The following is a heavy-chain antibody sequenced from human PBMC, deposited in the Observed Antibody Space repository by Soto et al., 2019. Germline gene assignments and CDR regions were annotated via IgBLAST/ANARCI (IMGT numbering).Heavy chain of an antibody. J-gene: IGHJ4*02. Sequence: SETLSLTCAVYGGSFSGYYWSWIRQPPGKGLEWIGEINHSGSTNYNPSLKSRVTISVDTSKNQFSLKLSSVTAADTAVYYCARGDPRAFDYWGQGTLVTVSS. CDR3: ARGDPRAFDY. CDR2: INHSGST. V-gene: IGHV4-34*01. CDR1: GGSFSGYY.